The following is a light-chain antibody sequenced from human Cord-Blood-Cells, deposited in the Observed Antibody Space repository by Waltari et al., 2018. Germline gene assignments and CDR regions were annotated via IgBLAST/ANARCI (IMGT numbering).Light chain of an antibody. J-gene: IGKJ4*01. CDR3: QQYDNLPALT. CDR1: QDISNY. Sequence: TKMTQSPSSLSASVGDRVTITCQASQDISNYLNWYQQKPGQAPKLLIYDAANLETGVPTRFSGSGSGTDFTFTISSLQPEDIATYYCQQYDNLPALTFGGGTKVEIK. V-gene: IGKV1-33*01. CDR2: DAA.